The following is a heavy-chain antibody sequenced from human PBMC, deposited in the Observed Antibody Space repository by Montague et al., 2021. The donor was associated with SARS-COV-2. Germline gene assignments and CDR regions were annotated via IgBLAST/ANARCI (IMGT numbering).Heavy chain of an antibody. Sequence: SETLSLTCTVAGGPINAYYWTWIRQPPGKGLVWIGFLYYSGVTNYNPSLKSRVTMSLDTSKNQFSLRLSSVTAADTAVYYCARGGTRDIVLVPSALDYWGRGIPVTVSS. CDR3: ARGGTRDIVLVPSALDY. CDR2: LYYSGVT. CDR1: GGPINAYY. D-gene: IGHD2-2*01. J-gene: IGHJ4*02. V-gene: IGHV4-59*08.